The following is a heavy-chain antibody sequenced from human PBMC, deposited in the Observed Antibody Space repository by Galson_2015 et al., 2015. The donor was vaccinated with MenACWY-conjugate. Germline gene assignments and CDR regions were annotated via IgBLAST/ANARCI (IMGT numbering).Heavy chain of an antibody. V-gene: IGHV4-59*01. Sequence: TLSLTCTVCGGSISGYYWGWIRQPPGQGLEWIGYISYSGSTNYHPSLKSRVTISVDTSKNQFSAKLTSVTAADTAVYYCVRDQDRNYNFYGLDVWGQGTTVIVSS. J-gene: IGHJ6*02. CDR1: GGSISGYY. CDR3: VRDQDRNYNFYGLDV. CDR2: ISYSGST.